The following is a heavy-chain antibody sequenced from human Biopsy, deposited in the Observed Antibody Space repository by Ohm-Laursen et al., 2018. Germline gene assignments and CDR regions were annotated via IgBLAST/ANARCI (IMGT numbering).Heavy chain of an antibody. D-gene: IGHD3-9*01. CDR1: GYTFAGYY. CDR3: ARVPAYPSIDGYYGLDL. Sequence: VSSVKVSCKASGYTFAGYYLHWVRQAPGHGLEWMGWINPNSGNANYAQSFQGRLTVTRDTSISTAYMELTSLTFDDTAIYYCARVPAYPSIDGYYGLDLWDQGTTVIVSS. J-gene: IGHJ6*02. V-gene: IGHV1-2*02. CDR2: INPNSGNA.